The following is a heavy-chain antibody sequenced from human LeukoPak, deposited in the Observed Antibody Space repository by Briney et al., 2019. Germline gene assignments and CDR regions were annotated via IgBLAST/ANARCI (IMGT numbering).Heavy chain of an antibody. D-gene: IGHD6-19*01. CDR2: IYSGGST. V-gene: IGHV3-53*01. Sequence: HPGGSLRLSCAASGFTVSSNYMSWVRQAPGKGLEWVSVIYSGGSTYYADSVKGRFTISRDNSKNTLYLQMNSLRAEDTAVYYCARGSYSSGWSRAEYYFDYWGQGTLVTVSS. CDR3: ARGSYSSGWSRAEYYFDY. J-gene: IGHJ4*02. CDR1: GFTVSSNY.